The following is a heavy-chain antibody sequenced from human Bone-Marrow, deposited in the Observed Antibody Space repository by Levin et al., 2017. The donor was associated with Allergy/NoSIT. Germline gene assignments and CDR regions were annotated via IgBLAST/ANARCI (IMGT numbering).Heavy chain of an antibody. CDR2: IYYSGST. D-gene: IGHD3-22*01. V-gene: IGHV4-59*01. CDR3: ARGTYYYDSSGYYYFDY. CDR1: GGSISSYY. Sequence: SQTLSLTCTVSGGSISSYYWSWIRQPPGKGLEWIGYIYYSGSTNYNPSLKSRVTISVDTSKNQFSLKLSSVTAADTAVYYCARGTYYYDSSGYYYFDYWGQGTLVTVSS. J-gene: IGHJ4*02.